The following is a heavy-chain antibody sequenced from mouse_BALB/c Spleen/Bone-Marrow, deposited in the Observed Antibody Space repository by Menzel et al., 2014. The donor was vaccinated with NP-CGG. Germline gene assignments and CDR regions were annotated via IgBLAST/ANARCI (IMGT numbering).Heavy chain of an antibody. Sequence: VQREESGPGLVQPSQSLSITCTVSGFSLTSYGVHWVRQSPGKGLEWLGVIWSGGSTDYNAAFISRLSISKDNSKSQVFFKMNSRQANDTAIYYWASNWDYAMDYWGQGTSVTVSS. V-gene: IGHV2-2*02. CDR3: ASNWDYAMDY. CDR2: IWSGGST. J-gene: IGHJ4*01. D-gene: IGHD4-1*01. CDR1: GFSLTSYG.